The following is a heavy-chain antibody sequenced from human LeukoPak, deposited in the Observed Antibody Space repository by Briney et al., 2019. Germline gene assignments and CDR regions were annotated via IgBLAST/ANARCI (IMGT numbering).Heavy chain of an antibody. CDR3: ARDGGGGLDY. CDR1: GFTFSNYN. CDR2: ISISSNYI. J-gene: IGHJ4*02. Sequence: AGGSLRLSCAASGFTFSNYNMNWVRQAPGKGLEWVSCISISSNYIYYPDSVKGRFTISRDNAKNSLYLQVNSLRAEDTAVYYCARDGGGGLDYWGQGTLVTVSS. V-gene: IGHV3-21*01. D-gene: IGHD2-15*01.